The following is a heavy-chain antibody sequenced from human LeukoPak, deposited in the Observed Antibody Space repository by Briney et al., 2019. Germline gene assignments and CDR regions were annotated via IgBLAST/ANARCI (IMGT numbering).Heavy chain of an antibody. D-gene: IGHD1-26*01. J-gene: IGHJ6*02. V-gene: IGHV3-23*01. CDR3: ARVLKGESGDLGVDV. CDR2: ISGSGANT. CDR1: GFTFSSNC. Sequence: PGASLRLSCAASGFTFSSNCMIWVRQAAGKGLEWVSSISGSGANTYYVGSVKGRFTISRDNSKNSVHLQMSSLRAEDTAVYLCARVLKGESGDLGVDVWGQGTRITITS.